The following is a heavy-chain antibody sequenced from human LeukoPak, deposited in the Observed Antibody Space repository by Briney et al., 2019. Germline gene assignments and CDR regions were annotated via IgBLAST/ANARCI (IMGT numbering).Heavy chain of an antibody. CDR1: GFTFSSYA. J-gene: IGHJ4*02. D-gene: IGHD6-19*01. V-gene: IGHV3-30-3*01. Sequence: GGSLRLSCADPGFTFSSYAMHWVRQAPGKGLEWVAVISYDGSNKYYADSVKGRFTISRDNSKNTLYLQMNSLRAEDTAVYYCARETTVAGPGYFDYWGQGTLVTVSS. CDR2: ISYDGSNK. CDR3: ARETTVAGPGYFDY.